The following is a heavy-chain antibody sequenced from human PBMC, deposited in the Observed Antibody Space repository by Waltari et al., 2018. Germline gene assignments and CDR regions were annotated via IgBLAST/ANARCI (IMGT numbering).Heavy chain of an antibody. D-gene: IGHD2-2*01. CDR1: GFTVSSNY. Sequence: EVQLVVSGGGLIQPGGSLRLSCAASGFTVSSNYMSWVRQAPGKGLEWSSVIYSGGSTYYAVSVKGRFTISRDNSKNTLYLQMNSLRAEGAAVYYCARLIQLLNLMDVWGQGTTVTVSS. CDR2: IYSGGST. CDR3: ARLIQLLNLMDV. J-gene: IGHJ6*02. V-gene: IGHV3-53*01.